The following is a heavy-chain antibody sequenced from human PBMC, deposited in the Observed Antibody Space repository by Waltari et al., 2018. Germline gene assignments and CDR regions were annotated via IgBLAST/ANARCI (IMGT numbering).Heavy chain of an antibody. Sequence: QVQLVQSGAEVKKPGSSVKVSCKASGGTFSSYAISWVRKAPGQGLEGMGGIIPIVGTSNHAQKFQGRVTITADESTSTAYMELSSLRSEDTAVYYCARALLGIAARPMALDYWGQGTLVTVSS. J-gene: IGHJ4*02. CDR2: IIPIVGTS. CDR3: ARALLGIAARPMALDY. V-gene: IGHV1-69*12. D-gene: IGHD6-6*01. CDR1: GGTFSSYA.